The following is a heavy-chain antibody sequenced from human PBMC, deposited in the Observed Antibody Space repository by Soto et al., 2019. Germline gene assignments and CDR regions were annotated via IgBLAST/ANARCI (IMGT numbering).Heavy chain of an antibody. Sequence: GGSLRLSCAASGFTVSSYVMHWVRQAPGKGPEWVAKISYDGDYKYYADSVKGRFTISRDNSKNMLYLQMNSLRAEDTALYYCAKDRGRYCSGGSCYLFDYWGQGIMVTVSS. V-gene: IGHV3-30*18. D-gene: IGHD2-15*01. CDR3: AKDRGRYCSGGSCYLFDY. CDR1: GFTVSSYV. J-gene: IGHJ4*02. CDR2: ISYDGDYK.